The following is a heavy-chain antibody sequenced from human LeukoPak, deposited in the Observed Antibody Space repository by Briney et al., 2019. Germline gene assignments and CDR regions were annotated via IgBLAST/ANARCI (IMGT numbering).Heavy chain of an antibody. Sequence: GGSLRLSCAASGFTFSDYYMSWIRQAPGKGPEWISYISSSGNTIYYADSVKGRFTISRDNAKNSLYLQMNSLRAEDTAVYYCARVLVYDSSGYYYWGQGTLVTVSS. CDR3: ARVLVYDSSGYYY. V-gene: IGHV3-11*01. CDR2: ISSSGNTI. D-gene: IGHD3-22*01. J-gene: IGHJ4*02. CDR1: GFTFSDYY.